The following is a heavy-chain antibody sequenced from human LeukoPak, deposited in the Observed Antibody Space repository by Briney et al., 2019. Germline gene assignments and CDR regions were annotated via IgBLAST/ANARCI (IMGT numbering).Heavy chain of an antibody. CDR3: ARDLASCDV. Sequence: PGGSLRLSCAASGFTFYDYGMSWVRQAPGKGLEWVSGINWNGGRTGYADSVKGRFTISRDNAKNSLYLQMNSLRAEDTALYYCARDLASCDVWGKGTTVTVSS. J-gene: IGHJ6*04. D-gene: IGHD3-16*01. CDR1: GFTFYDYG. CDR2: INWNGGRT. V-gene: IGHV3-20*04.